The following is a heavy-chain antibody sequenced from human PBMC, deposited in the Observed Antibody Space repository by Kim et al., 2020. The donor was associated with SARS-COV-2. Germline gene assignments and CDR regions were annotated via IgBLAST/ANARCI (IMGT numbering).Heavy chain of an antibody. CDR3: ARDGVGSYYYGMDV. D-gene: IGHD1-26*01. V-gene: IGHV3-30*01. J-gene: IGHJ6*02. Sequence: AQAVKGRFTISRDKSKNTRDRQRNSLRAEDTAVYYCARDGVGSYYYGMDVWGQGTTVTVSS.